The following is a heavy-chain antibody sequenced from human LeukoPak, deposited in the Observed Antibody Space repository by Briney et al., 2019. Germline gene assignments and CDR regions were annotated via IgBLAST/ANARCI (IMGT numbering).Heavy chain of an antibody. Sequence: ASVKVSCKASGYTFTTYYIHWVRQAPGQGLEWMGIISPSGGSTRYAQNFQGRITMTRDTSTSRVYMELSSLGSEDTAVYYCARGSGSDWTNFDCWGQGTLVTVSS. V-gene: IGHV1-46*01. D-gene: IGHD6-19*01. CDR3: ARGSGSDWTNFDC. CDR2: ISPSGGST. J-gene: IGHJ4*02. CDR1: GYTFTTYY.